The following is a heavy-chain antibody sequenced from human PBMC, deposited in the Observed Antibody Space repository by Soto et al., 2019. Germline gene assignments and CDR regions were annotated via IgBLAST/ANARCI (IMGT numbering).Heavy chain of an antibody. V-gene: IGHV1-69*02. D-gene: IGHD6-6*01. CDR3: ARATSSSSPCFDY. CDR2: IIPILGIA. CDR1: GGTFSSYT. J-gene: IGHJ4*02. Sequence: QVQLVQSGAEVKKPGSSVKVSCKASGGTFSSYTISWVRQAPGQGLEWMGRIIPILGIANYAQKFQGRVTITAATSTVTADMELSSLRSEDTAVYYCARATSSSSPCFDYWGQGTLVTVSS.